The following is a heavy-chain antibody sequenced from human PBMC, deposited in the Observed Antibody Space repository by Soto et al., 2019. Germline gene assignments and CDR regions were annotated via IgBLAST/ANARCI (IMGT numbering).Heavy chain of an antibody. CDR3: AKDGDYDILTGENWFDP. CDR1: GCTFSSYA. V-gene: IGHV3-23*01. D-gene: IGHD3-9*01. CDR2: ISGSGGST. Sequence: PGRSLRHSCAASGCTFSSYAMSWVLQTPGKVLEWVSAISGSGGSTYYADSVKGRFTISRDNSKNTLYLQMNSLRAEDTAVYYCAKDGDYDILTGENWFDPWGQGTLVTVSS. J-gene: IGHJ5*02.